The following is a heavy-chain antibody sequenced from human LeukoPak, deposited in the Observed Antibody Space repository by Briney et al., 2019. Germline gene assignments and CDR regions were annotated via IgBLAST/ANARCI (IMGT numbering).Heavy chain of an antibody. D-gene: IGHD1-26*01. J-gene: IGHJ4*02. V-gene: IGHV4-38-2*02. CDR1: GYSISSGYY. CDR3: ARDGGVGATKYDY. CDR2: IYHSGST. Sequence: SETLSLTCTVSGYSISSGYYWGWIRQPPGKGLEWIGSIYHSGSTYYNPSLKSRVTISVDTSKNQFSLKLSSVTAADTAVYYCARDGGVGATKYDYWGQGTLVTVSS.